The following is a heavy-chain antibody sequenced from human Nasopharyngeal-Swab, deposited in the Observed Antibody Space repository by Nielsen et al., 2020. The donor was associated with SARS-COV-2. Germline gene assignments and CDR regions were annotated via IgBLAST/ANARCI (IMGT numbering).Heavy chain of an antibody. J-gene: IGHJ6*03. CDR3: ATPGYHHYYYYMDV. V-gene: IGHV1-24*01. CDR2: FDPEDGET. D-gene: IGHD5-12*01. Sequence: WVRQAPGQGLEWMGGFDPEDGETIYAQKFQGRVTMTEDTSTDTAYMELSSLRSEDTAVYYCATPGYHHYYYYMDVWGKGTTVTVSS.